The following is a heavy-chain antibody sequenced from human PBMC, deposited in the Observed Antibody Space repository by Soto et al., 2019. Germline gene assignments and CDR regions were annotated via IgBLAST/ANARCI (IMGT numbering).Heavy chain of an antibody. D-gene: IGHD3-10*01. Sequence: EVQLVESGGGSVQPGGSLRLSCAASGFTFRSYSMNWVRQAPGKGLEWLSYISSISTTIYYADSVKGRFTISRDNAKNSLYLQMNSLGDEDTAVYYCARASGSYSTSNDHWGQGTLVTVSS. CDR3: ARASGSYSTSNDH. CDR2: ISSISTTI. V-gene: IGHV3-48*02. J-gene: IGHJ5*02. CDR1: GFTFRSYS.